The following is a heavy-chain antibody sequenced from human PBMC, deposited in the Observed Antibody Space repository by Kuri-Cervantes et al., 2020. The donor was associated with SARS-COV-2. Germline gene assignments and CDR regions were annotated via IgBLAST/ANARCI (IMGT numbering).Heavy chain of an antibody. D-gene: IGHD6-13*01. CDR2: TFYRSKWYN. V-gene: IGHV6-1*01. CDR1: GDSVSSNSAA. J-gene: IGHJ6*02. CDR3: ARDRDLAGGMDV. Sequence: LRLSCAISGDSVSSNSAAWNWIRQSPSRGLEWLGRTFYRSKWYNDYAVSVKCRITINPDTSKNQFSLQLNSVTPEDTAVYYCARDRDLAGGMDVWGQGTTVTVSS.